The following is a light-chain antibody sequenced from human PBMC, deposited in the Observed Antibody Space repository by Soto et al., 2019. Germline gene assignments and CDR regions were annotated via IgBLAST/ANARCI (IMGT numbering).Light chain of an antibody. J-gene: IGKJ2*01. Sequence: EIVLTQSPGTLSLSPGERATLSYRASQSVSSSYLAWYQQKPGQAPRLLIYGASSRATGIPDRFSGSGSGTDFTLTISRLEPEDFAVYYCQQYGSSPPYTFGQGTKVDIK. V-gene: IGKV3-20*01. CDR1: QSVSSSY. CDR2: GAS. CDR3: QQYGSSPPYT.